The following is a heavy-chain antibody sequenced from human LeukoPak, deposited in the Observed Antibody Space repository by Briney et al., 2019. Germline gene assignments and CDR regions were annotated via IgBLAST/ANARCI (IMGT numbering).Heavy chain of an antibody. CDR1: GVTFSSFL. J-gene: IGHJ4*02. CDR2: ISPSGGTS. CDR3: GILHPYYDGSGYWVH. V-gene: IGHV3-23*01. Sequence: GGSLRLSRSASGVTFSSFLMSSVRHAPGKGPVCGSGISPSGGTSIYAEFVKARFTITSHNPRKLLSLQTNNSRAEDKALYYCGILHPYYDGSGYWVHWGQGTLVTVSS. D-gene: IGHD3-22*01.